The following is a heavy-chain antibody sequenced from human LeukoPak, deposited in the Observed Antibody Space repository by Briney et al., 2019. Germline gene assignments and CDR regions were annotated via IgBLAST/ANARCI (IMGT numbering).Heavy chain of an antibody. Sequence: SETLSLTCTVSGGSISSNDFYWGWIRQPSGKGLEWIGYIYYSGSTNYNPSLKSRVTISVETSKNQFSLKLKSVTAADTAVYYCARGGYYGSGNDFRFDPWGQGTLVTVSS. V-gene: IGHV4-61*08. CDR3: ARGGYYGSGNDFRFDP. J-gene: IGHJ5*02. D-gene: IGHD3-10*01. CDR1: GGSISSNDFY. CDR2: IYYSGST.